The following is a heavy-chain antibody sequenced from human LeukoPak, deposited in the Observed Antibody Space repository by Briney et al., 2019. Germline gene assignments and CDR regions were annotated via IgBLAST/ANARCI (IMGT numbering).Heavy chain of an antibody. D-gene: IGHD4-17*01. CDR3: AKGGASVTDAPHGDVVTTTLDGFDI. V-gene: IGHV3-21*04. Sequence: GGSLRLSCAVSGFSFSSYGINWVRQAPGKGLEWVSFISSGSNYIYYADSVKGRFTISRDNSKKTLYLQMNSLRVDDTAVYYCAKGGASVTDAPHGDVVTTTLDGFDIWGQGTMVTVSS. CDR2: ISSGSNYI. CDR1: GFSFSSYG. J-gene: IGHJ3*02.